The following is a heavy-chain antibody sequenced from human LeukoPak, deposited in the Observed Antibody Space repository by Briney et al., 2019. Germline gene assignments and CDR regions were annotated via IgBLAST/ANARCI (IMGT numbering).Heavy chain of an antibody. D-gene: IGHD6-13*01. Sequence: GGSLRLSWAASGFTFEDYGMSWVRHAPGKGLEWVAVINWSGGSTVYADSVEGRLTISRDNAKTSLYLQMNSLRAEGTALYYCAREGVAAAGYWGQGTLVTVSS. CDR2: INWSGGST. CDR1: GFTFEDYG. J-gene: IGHJ4*02. CDR3: AREGVAAAGY. V-gene: IGHV3-20*04.